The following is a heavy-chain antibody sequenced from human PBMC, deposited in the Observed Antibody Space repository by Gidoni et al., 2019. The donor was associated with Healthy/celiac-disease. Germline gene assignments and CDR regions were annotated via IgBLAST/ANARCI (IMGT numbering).Heavy chain of an antibody. CDR1: GFTFSSYS. Sequence: EVQLVESGGGLVKPGGSLRLSCAASGFTFSSYSVNWVRQAPGKGLEWVSSISSSSSYIYYADSVKGRFTISRDNAKNSLYLQMNSLRAEDTAVYYCARDQRTDTAMETNAFDIWGQGTMVTVSS. D-gene: IGHD5-18*01. J-gene: IGHJ3*02. V-gene: IGHV3-21*01. CDR3: ARDQRTDTAMETNAFDI. CDR2: ISSSSSYI.